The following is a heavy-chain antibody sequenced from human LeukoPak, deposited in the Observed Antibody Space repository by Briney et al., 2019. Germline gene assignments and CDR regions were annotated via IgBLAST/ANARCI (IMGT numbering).Heavy chain of an antibody. CDR2: ITTSSRYI. CDR3: AELGITMIGGV. V-gene: IGHV3-21*01. D-gene: IGHD3-10*02. J-gene: IGHJ6*04. CDR1: GFTFSSYT. Sequence: GGSLRLSCAASGFTFSSYTMNWVRQAPGKGLEWVSSITTSSRYIYYADSVKGRFTISRDNAKNSLYLQMNSLRAEDTAVYYCAELGITMIGGVWGKGTTVTISS.